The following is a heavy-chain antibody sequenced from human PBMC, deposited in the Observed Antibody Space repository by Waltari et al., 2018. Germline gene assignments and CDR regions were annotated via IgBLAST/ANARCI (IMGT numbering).Heavy chain of an antibody. CDR2: SSGHNGDR. CDR1: GYTFSSYG. V-gene: IGHV1-18*01. J-gene: IGHJ3*01. CDR3: AREATIFGGVLLDPFDF. D-gene: IGHD3-3*01. Sequence: VQSGGEVKKPGASVKVSCKASGYTFSSYGVSWVRQAPGQGPEWMGWSSGHNGDRKYADKFQDRRTFTTKTSTATAYMELRNLRNDDTAVYYCAREATIFGGVLLDPFDFWGQGTLVTVSS.